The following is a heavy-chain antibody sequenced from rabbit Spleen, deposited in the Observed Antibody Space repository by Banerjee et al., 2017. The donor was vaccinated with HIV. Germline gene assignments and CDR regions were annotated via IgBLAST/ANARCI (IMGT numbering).Heavy chain of an antibody. Sequence: QSLEEPGGDLVKPGASLTLTCTASGFSLTSSDYMCWVRQAPGKGLEWIACIYAGSSGFTYHASWAKGRFTISETSSTTVTLQATSLTVADTATYFCARDSASSFSSYGMDLWGPGTLVTVS. D-gene: IGHD8-1*01. CDR1: GFSLTSSDY. CDR2: IYAGSSGFT. CDR3: ARDSASSFSSYGMDL. J-gene: IGHJ6*01. V-gene: IGHV1S40*01.